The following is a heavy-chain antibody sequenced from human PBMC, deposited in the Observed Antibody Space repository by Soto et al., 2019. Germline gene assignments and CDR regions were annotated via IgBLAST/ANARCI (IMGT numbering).Heavy chain of an antibody. D-gene: IGHD3-22*01. Sequence: QVPLVQSAAEAKKTGASVKVSCKTSGYTFTSYGVSWVRQAPGQGLEWLAWISAWNADTNYAQKIQGRVAVTTDTSTSTVYMELRSLRSDDTAVYYCARALYYHDNSANYYFDYWGQGTLVTVSS. V-gene: IGHV1-18*01. CDR2: ISAWNADT. J-gene: IGHJ4*02. CDR1: GYTFTSYG. CDR3: ARALYYHDNSANYYFDY.